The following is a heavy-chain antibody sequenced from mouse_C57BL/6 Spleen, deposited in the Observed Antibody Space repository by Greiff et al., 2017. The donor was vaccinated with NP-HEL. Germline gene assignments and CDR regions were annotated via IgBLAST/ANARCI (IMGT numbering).Heavy chain of an antibody. D-gene: IGHD1-1*01. V-gene: IGHV1-52*01. CDR1: GYTFTSYW. J-gene: IGHJ4*01. CDR3: ARPSYYYGSSYDAMDY. CDR2: IDPSDSET. Sequence: VQLQQPGAELVRPGSSVKLSCKASGYTFTSYWMHWVKQRPIQGLEWIGNIDPSDSETHYNQKFKDKATLTVDKSSSTAYMQLSSLTSEDSAVYYCARPSYYYGSSYDAMDYWGQGTSVTVSS.